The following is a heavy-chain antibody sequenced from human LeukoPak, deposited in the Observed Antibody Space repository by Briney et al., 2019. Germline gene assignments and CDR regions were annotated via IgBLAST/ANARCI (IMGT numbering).Heavy chain of an antibody. V-gene: IGHV3-23*01. D-gene: IGHD6-13*01. CDR1: GFTFNSYA. Sequence: GGSLRLSCAASGFTFNSYAMSWVRQAPGKGLEWVSAISGSGGSTYYADSVKGRFTISRDNSKNTLYLQMNSLRAEDTAVYYCAQRQGSSWYYFDYWGQGTLVTVSS. CDR2: ISGSGGST. J-gene: IGHJ4*02. CDR3: AQRQGSSWYYFDY.